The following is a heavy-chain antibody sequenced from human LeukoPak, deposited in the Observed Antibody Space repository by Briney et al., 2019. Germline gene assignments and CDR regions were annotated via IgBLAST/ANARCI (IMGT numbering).Heavy chain of an antibody. CDR3: ARFWSGYEQRIDY. J-gene: IGHJ4*02. V-gene: IGHV4-59*01. Sequence: SETLSLTCTVSGGSISSYYWSWIRQPPGKGPEWIGYIYYSGSTNYNPSLKSRVTISVDTSKNQFSLKLSSVTAADTAVYYCARFWSGYEQRIDYWGQGTLVTVSS. CDR2: IYYSGST. CDR1: GGSISSYY. D-gene: IGHD3-3*01.